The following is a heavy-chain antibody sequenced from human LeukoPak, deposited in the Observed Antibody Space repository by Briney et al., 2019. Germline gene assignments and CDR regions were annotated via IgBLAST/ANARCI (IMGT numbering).Heavy chain of an antibody. CDR1: GFTFSSYE. J-gene: IGHJ4*02. CDR2: ISSSGSTI. Sequence: GGSLRLSCAASGFTFSSYEMNWVRQAPGKGLEWVSYISSSGSTIYYADSVKGRFTISRDNAKNSLYLQMNSLRAEDTAVYYCARSPSGTLGTGFDYRGQGTLVTVSS. CDR3: ARSPSGTLGTGFDY. D-gene: IGHD1-26*01. V-gene: IGHV3-48*03.